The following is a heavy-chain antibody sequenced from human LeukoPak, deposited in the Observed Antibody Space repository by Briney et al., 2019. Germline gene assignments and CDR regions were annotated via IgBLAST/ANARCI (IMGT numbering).Heavy chain of an antibody. CDR2: IMPILGIA. V-gene: IGHV1-69*04. D-gene: IGHD5-18*01. CDR1: GGTFSSYA. J-gene: IGHJ6*02. CDR3: ARVVSDTAMRADYYYYYGMDV. Sequence: SVKVSCKASGGTFSSYAISWVRQAPGQGLEWMGRIMPILGIANYAQKFQGRVTITADKSTSTAYMELSSLRSEDTAVYYCARVVSDTAMRADYYYYYGMDVWGQGTTVTVSS.